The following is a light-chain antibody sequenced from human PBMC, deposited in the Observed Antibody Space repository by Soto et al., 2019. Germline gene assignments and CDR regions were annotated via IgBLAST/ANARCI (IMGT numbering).Light chain of an antibody. CDR1: NIGSKS. V-gene: IGLV3-21*04. CDR2: YDS. J-gene: IGLJ2*01. CDR3: QVWDSSSDRDVV. Sequence: SYELTQPPSVSVAPGKTARITCGGNNIGSKSVHWYQQKPGQAPVLVIYYDSDRPSGIPERFSRSNSGNTATLTISRVEAGDEADYYCQVWDSSSDRDVVFGGGTKLTVL.